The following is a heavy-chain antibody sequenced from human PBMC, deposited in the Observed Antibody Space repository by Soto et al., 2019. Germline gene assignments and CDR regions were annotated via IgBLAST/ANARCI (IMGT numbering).Heavy chain of an antibody. CDR3: AKGSSYSKAWYDY. J-gene: IGHJ4*02. CDR1: GFIFDDYA. Sequence: GGSLRLSCAASGFIFDDYAMHWVRQAPGKGLEWVSGISWNSGIIVYADSVKGRFTISRDNAKNSLYLQMNGLRPEDTALYYCAKGSSYSKAWYDYWGQGTQVTVSS. D-gene: IGHD6-19*01. V-gene: IGHV3-9*01. CDR2: ISWNSGII.